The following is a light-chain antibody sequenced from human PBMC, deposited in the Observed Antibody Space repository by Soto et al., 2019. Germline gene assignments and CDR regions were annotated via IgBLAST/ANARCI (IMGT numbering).Light chain of an antibody. V-gene: IGKV1-5*03. CDR2: QAS. CDR1: QDINSW. J-gene: IGKJ1*01. CDR3: QQYNSYSVT. Sequence: DIQMTQSPSTLSASVGDRVTITCRAIQDINSWLAWYQQKPGQARKLPIDQASALESGVPSRFSGSGSGTEFTLTISSLQPDDFATYYCQQYNSYSVTFGQGTKVDI.